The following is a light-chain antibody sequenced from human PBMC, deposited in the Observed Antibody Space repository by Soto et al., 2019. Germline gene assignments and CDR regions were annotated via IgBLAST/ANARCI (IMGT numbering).Light chain of an antibody. CDR1: QDISNY. CDR2: DAS. CDR3: QQYDNLPLT. V-gene: IGKV1-33*01. J-gene: IGKJ4*01. Sequence: DIQMPQSPSSLSASVGDRVTITCQASQDISNYLNWYQQKPGKAPKLLIYDASNLETGVSLRFSGSGSGTDFTCTISSLQPEDIATYYCQQYDNLPLTFGGGTKVEIK.